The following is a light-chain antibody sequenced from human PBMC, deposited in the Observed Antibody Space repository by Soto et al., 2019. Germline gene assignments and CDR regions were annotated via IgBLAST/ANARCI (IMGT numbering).Light chain of an antibody. J-gene: IGLJ1*01. V-gene: IGLV2-14*01. CDR2: EVS. Sequence: QSVLTQPASVSGYPGQPITISCTGRSSDVGGYNYVSWYQQHPGKAPKFMIYEVSRRPSGVSNRFSGSKSGNTASLTVSGLQAEDEADYYCSSYTTSNTYAFGTGTKVTVL. CDR1: SSDVGGYNY. CDR3: SSYTTSNTYA.